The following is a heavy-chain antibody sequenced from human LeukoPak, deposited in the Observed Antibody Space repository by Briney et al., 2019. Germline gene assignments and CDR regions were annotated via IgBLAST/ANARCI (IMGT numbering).Heavy chain of an antibody. CDR1: GGSISSGGYY. V-gene: IGHV4-31*03. Sequence: TLSLTCTVSGGSISSGGYYWSWVRQHAGKGLAWIGYIYYSGSNYYNPSRKSRVTISVDTSKNQFSLKLGSVTAADTTVYYCARVRYCSGGSCYSPYYYYYMDPWGKGTAVPVSS. CDR3: ARVRYCSGGSCYSPYYYYYMDP. CDR2: IYYSGSN. J-gene: IGHJ6*03. D-gene: IGHD2-15*01.